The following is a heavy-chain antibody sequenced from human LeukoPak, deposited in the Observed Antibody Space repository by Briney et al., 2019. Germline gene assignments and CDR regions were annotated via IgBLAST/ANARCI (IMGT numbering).Heavy chain of an antibody. CDR2: INHSGST. V-gene: IGHV4-34*01. D-gene: IGHD3-10*01. J-gene: IGHJ4*02. CDR3: ATLTSLWFGAPLGD. Sequence: SETLSLTCAVYGGSFSGYYWSWIRQPPGKGLEWIGEINHSGSTNYNPSLKSRVTISVDTPKNQFSLNLSSVTAADTAVYYCATLTSLWFGAPLGDWGQGTLVTVSS. CDR1: GGSFSGYY.